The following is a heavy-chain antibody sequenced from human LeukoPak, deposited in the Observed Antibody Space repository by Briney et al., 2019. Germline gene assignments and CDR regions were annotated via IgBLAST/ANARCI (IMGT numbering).Heavy chain of an antibody. J-gene: IGHJ1*01. Sequence: ASVKVSCKASGYTFTAYHMHWVRQAPGQGLEWMGNINPNSGGTGYAQKFQGRVTMTRDTSVNTAYMELSSLTSDDTAVYFCASHFASTGYFSVHPWGQGTLVTVSS. V-gene: IGHV1-2*02. CDR2: INPNSGGT. CDR3: ASHFASTGYFSVHP. CDR1: GYTFTAYH. D-gene: IGHD3-22*01.